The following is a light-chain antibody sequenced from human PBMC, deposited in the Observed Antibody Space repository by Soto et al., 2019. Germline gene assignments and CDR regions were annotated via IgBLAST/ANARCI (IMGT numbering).Light chain of an antibody. J-gene: IGKJ1*01. CDR2: GPS. CDR3: QQYGSSPRT. Sequence: EIVLTQSPGTPSLSPGERATLSCRASQSVSSSYLAWYQQKPGQAPRLLIYGPSSRATGIPDRFSGSGSGTDFTLTISRLEPEDFAVYYCQQYGSSPRTFGQGTKVEIK. V-gene: IGKV3-20*01. CDR1: QSVSSSY.